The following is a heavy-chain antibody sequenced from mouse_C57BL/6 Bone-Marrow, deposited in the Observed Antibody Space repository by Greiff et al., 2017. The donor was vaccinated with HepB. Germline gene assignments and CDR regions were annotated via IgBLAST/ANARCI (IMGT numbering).Heavy chain of an antibody. Sequence: QVQLQQPGAELVKPGASVKMSCKASGYTFTSYWITWVKQRPGQGLEWIGDIDPGSGSTNYNEKFKSKATLTVDTSSSTTYMQLSSLTSEDAAVDCWSRSGYGSSYSAWFAYWGQGTLVTVSA. D-gene: IGHD1-1*01. J-gene: IGHJ3*01. V-gene: IGHV1-55*01. CDR3: SRSGYGSSYSAWFAY. CDR2: IDPGSGST. CDR1: GYTFTSYW.